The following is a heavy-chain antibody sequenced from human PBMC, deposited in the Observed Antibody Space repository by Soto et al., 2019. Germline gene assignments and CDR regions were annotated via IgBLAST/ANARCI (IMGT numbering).Heavy chain of an antibody. CDR3: ARDFRIHEYYYDSSGDAFDI. CDR1: GFTFSSYS. CDR2: ISSSSSYI. D-gene: IGHD3-22*01. V-gene: IGHV3-21*01. J-gene: IGHJ3*02. Sequence: GSLRLSCAASGFTFSSYSMNWVRQAPGKGLEWVSSISSSSSYIYYADSVKGRFTISRDNAKNSLYLQMNSLRAEDTAVYYCARDFRIHEYYYDSSGDAFDIWGQGTMVTVSS.